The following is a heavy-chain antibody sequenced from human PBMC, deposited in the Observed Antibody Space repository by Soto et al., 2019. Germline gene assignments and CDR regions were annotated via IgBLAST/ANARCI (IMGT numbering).Heavy chain of an antibody. CDR1: GGSVSSGSYY. J-gene: IGHJ4*02. Sequence: KASETLSLTCTVSGGSVSSGSYYWSWIRQPPGKGLEWIGYIYYSGSTNYNPSLKSRVTISVDTSKNQFSLKLSSVTAADTAVYYCARVRGSYYFDYWGQGTLVTVPS. D-gene: IGHD1-26*01. CDR3: ARVRGSYYFDY. V-gene: IGHV4-61*01. CDR2: IYYSGST.